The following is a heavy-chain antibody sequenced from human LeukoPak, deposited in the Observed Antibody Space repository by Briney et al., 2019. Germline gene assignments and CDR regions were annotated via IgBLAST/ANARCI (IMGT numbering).Heavy chain of an antibody. CDR1: GGSISTYY. V-gene: IGHV4-59*01. CDR3: ARAYSTTFPFDF. J-gene: IGHJ4*01. Sequence: SETLSLTCTVSGGSISTYYWTWIRQTPGKGLVWIGYIDHSGSTNYNPSLESRVTMSVDPSKKQFSLRLTSLTEADTAVYYCARAYSTTFPFDFWGPGTLVTVSS. CDR2: IDHSGST. D-gene: IGHD6-13*01.